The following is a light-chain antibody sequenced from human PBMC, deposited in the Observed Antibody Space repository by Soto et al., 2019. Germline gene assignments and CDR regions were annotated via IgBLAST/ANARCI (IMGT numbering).Light chain of an antibody. CDR2: GAS. J-gene: IGKJ1*01. CDR1: HSISSN. Sequence: EIVVTQSAATLSMSPGEGATLSCRVSHSISSNLAWYQQKPGQAPRLLIYGASTRATGIPARFSGSGSGTEFTLTISSLQSEDFAVYYCHQYNYWPRTFGQGTKVDIK. V-gene: IGKV3-15*01. CDR3: HQYNYWPRT.